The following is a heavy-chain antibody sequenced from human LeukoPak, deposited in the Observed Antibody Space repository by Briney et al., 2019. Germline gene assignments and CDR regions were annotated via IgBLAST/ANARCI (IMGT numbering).Heavy chain of an antibody. Sequence: ASVKASCKASGYTLTGYYMHWVRQAPGQGLEWMGWINPNSGGTNYAQKFQGRVTMTRDTSISTAYMELSRLRSDDTAVYYCAREGKDIVVVPAAMRYYYYMDVWGKGTTVTISS. CDR2: INPNSGGT. D-gene: IGHD2-2*01. J-gene: IGHJ6*03. V-gene: IGHV1-2*02. CDR1: GYTLTGYY. CDR3: AREGKDIVVVPAAMRYYYYMDV.